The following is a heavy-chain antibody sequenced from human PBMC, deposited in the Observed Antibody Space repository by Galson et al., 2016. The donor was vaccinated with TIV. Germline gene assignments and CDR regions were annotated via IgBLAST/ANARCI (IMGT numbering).Heavy chain of an antibody. V-gene: IGHV3-7*03. CDR1: GFTFSDYW. Sequence: SLRLSCAASGFTFSDYWMHWVRRAPGRGLEWLANIKQDGSVTFHAGAVKGRFAISRDNAKDSVFLQMNSLRAEDTAVYYCARGSLDLWGQGTLVTVSS. CDR2: IKQDGSVT. CDR3: ARGSLDL. J-gene: IGHJ5*02.